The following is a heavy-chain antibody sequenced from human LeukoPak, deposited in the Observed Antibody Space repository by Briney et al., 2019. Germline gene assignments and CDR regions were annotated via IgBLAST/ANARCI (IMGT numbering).Heavy chain of an antibody. V-gene: IGHV4-59*01. D-gene: IGHD6-19*01. CDR2: IHYSGST. CDR3: ARLAVAGPNWFVP. Sequence: PSETLSLTCTVSGGSISSYYWSWIRQPPGKGLEWIGYIHYSGSTNYNPSLKSRVTMSVDTSKNQFSLKLNSVTAADTAMYYCARLAVAGPNWFVPWGQGTLVTVSS. CDR1: GGSISSYY. J-gene: IGHJ5*02.